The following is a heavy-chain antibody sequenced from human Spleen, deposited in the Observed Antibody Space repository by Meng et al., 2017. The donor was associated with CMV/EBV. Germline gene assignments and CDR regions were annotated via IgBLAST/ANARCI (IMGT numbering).Heavy chain of an antibody. CDR3: AKGGYSYAYKSLSWFGP. CDR1: SISGSDYC. V-gene: IGHV4-39*07. J-gene: IGHJ5*02. D-gene: IGHD3-16*01. Sequence: SISGSDYCWGWSRQSSGKGLEWIGNIYYSGSTYYNPSLKSRVTISVDTSKNQFSLKLNSVTAADTAVYYCAKGGYSYAYKSLSWFGPWGLGTLVTVSS. CDR2: IYYSGST.